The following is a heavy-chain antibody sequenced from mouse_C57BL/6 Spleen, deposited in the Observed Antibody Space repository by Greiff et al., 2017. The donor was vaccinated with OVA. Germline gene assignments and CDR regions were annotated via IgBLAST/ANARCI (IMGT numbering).Heavy chain of an antibody. CDR2: IDPETGGT. Sequence: QVQLQQPGAELVKPGASVKVSCKASGYTFTSYWMPWVKQTPVHGLEWIGAIDPETGGTAYNQKFKGKAILTADKSSSTAYMELRSLTSEDSAVYYCTREKVYYLDYWGQGTTLTVSS. CDR1: GYTFTSYW. CDR3: TREKVYYLDY. J-gene: IGHJ2*01. V-gene: IGHV1-15*01.